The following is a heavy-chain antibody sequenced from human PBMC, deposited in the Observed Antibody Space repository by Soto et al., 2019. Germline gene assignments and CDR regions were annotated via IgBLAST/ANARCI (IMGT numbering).Heavy chain of an antibody. CDR2: IDPSDSYT. V-gene: IGHV5-10-1*01. CDR1: GYSFTSYW. Sequence: GESLKISCKGSGYSFTSYWISWVRQMPGKGLEWMGRIDPSDSYTNYSPSFQGHVTISADKSISTAYLQWSSLKASDTAMYYCARHAAARSYYYSGMGVWGQVTTVTVSS. D-gene: IGHD6-13*01. J-gene: IGHJ6*02. CDR3: ARHAAARSYYYSGMGV.